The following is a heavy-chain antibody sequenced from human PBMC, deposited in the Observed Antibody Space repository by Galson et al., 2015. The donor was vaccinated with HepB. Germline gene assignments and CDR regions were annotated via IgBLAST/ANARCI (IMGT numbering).Heavy chain of an antibody. V-gene: IGHV5-51*01. CDR2: IYPGDSDT. CDR3: ARVGVTVTNRENWFDP. J-gene: IGHJ5*02. CDR1: GYSFISYW. Sequence: QSGAEVKKPGESLKISCKGSGYSFISYWIGWVRQMPGKGLEWMGIIYPGDSDTRYSPSFQGQVTISVDKSISTTYLQWSSLKASDTAMYYCARVGVTVTNRENWFDPWGQGTLVTVSS. D-gene: IGHD4-17*01.